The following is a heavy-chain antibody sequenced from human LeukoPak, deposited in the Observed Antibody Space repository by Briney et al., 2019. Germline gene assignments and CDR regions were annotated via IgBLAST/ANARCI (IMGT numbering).Heavy chain of an antibody. Sequence: PGGSRRLSCAASGFTFNIFGMHWVRQAPGKGLEWVAVTSDDGSNTYYGDSVKGRFTISRDNSRNTLYLQLNSLTAEDTAVYYCAMGYKSAYSWDYWGQGTLVTVSS. V-gene: IGHV3-30*03. CDR2: TSDDGSNT. D-gene: IGHD5-18*01. CDR3: AMGYKSAYSWDY. CDR1: GFTFNIFG. J-gene: IGHJ4*02.